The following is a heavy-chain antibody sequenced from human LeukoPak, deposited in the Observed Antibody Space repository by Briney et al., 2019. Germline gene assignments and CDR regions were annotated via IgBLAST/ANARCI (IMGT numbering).Heavy chain of an antibody. CDR3: AKDITFGGVIVIKGPCDY. D-gene: IGHD3-16*02. V-gene: IGHV3-23*01. J-gene: IGHJ4*02. Sequence: GGSLRLSCAASGFTFSSYAVSWVRQAPGKGLEWVSAISGSGGSTYYADSVKGRFTISRDNSKNTLYLQMNSLRAEDTAVYYCAKDITFGGVIVIKGPCDYWGQGTLVTVSS. CDR1: GFTFSSYA. CDR2: ISGSGGST.